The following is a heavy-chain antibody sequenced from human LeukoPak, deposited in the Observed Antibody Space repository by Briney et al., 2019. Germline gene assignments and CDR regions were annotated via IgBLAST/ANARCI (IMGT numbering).Heavy chain of an antibody. D-gene: IGHD3-22*01. J-gene: IGHJ6*03. CDR2: INHSGNT. Sequence: PSETLSLTCAVYGGSFSGYYWSWIRQPPGKGLEWIGEINHSGNTNYNPSLKSRVTISVDTSKNQFSLKLSSVTAADTAVYYCARGLSTPRYYYDSSGYYRTYYYYYMDVWGKGTTVTVSS. CDR3: ARGLSTPRYYYDSSGYYRTYYYYYMDV. CDR1: GGSFSGYY. V-gene: IGHV4-34*01.